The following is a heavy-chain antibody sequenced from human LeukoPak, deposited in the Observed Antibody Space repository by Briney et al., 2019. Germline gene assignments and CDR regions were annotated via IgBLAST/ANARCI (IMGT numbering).Heavy chain of an antibody. CDR3: ARAGIAARRAGAFDI. CDR2: INHSGST. J-gene: IGHJ3*02. D-gene: IGHD6-6*01. V-gene: IGHV4-34*01. Sequence: SETLSLTCAVYGGSFSGYYWSWIRQPPGKGLEWIGEINHSGSTNYNPSLKSRVTISVDTSKNQFSLKLSSVTAADTAVYYCARAGIAARRAGAFDIWGQGTMVTVSS. CDR1: GGSFSGYY.